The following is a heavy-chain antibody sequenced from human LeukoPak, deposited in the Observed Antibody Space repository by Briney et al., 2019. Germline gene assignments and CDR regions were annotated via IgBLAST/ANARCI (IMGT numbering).Heavy chain of an antibody. CDR3: STYSDYIFADFDI. V-gene: IGHV3-15*01. Sequence: GGSLRLSCAASGFTFSNAWMFWVRQAPGKGLEWVGRIKSKTDGGTTDYAAPVKGRFTISRDDSKNTLYLQMNSLKTEDTALYYCSTYSDYIFADFDIWGQGTMVTVSS. J-gene: IGHJ3*02. CDR1: GFTFSNAW. CDR2: IKSKTDGGTT. D-gene: IGHD4-11*01.